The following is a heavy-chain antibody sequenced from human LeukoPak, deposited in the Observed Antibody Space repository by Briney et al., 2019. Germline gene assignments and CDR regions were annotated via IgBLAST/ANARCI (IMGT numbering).Heavy chain of an antibody. D-gene: IGHD6-13*01. J-gene: IGHJ4*02. CDR3: AREDYSSSWYPWYYFDY. CDR1: GGSFSGYY. CDR2: INHSGST. V-gene: IGHV4-34*01. Sequence: SETLSLTCAVYGGSFSGYYWGWIRQPPGKGLEWIGEINHSGSTNYNPSLKSRVTISVDTSKNQFSLKLSSVTAEDTAVYYCAREDYSSSWYPWYYFDYWGQGTLVTVSS.